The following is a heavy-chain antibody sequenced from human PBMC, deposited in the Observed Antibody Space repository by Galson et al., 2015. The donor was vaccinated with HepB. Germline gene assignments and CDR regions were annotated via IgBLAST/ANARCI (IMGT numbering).Heavy chain of an antibody. Sequence: SVKVSCKASGYTFTSYGISWVRQAPGQGLEWVGWTNPYNGGINYAQKFQARVTMTTDTSTSTAYMELRSLRSDDTAVYYCARDVDHRFDHWGQGTLVTVSS. CDR2: TNPYNGGI. J-gene: IGHJ4*02. V-gene: IGHV1-18*04. CDR3: ARDVDHRFDH. CDR1: GYTFTSYG.